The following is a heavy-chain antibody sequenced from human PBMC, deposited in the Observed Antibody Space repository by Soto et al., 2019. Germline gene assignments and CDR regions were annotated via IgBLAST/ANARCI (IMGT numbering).Heavy chain of an antibody. D-gene: IGHD2-15*01. CDR1: GLTVKNYD. J-gene: IGHJ4*02. Sequence: XGSLRLNFVVSGLTVKNYDMHWVRQSPGKGLEWLAILSYDETQAFYADALNGRFTVSRDNSKNTLYLQLNNLRVEDTAIYYCVKGYCSIYCPNYDPPKQFDSWGQGTLVTVSS. CDR2: LSYDETQA. V-gene: IGHV3-30*18. CDR3: VKGYCSIYCPNYDPPKQFDS.